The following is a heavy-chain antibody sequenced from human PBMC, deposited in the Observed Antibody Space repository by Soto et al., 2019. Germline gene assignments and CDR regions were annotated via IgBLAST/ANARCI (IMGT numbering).Heavy chain of an antibody. CDR1: GGSIDTIAYY. V-gene: IGHV4-31*03. J-gene: IGHJ4*02. CDR2: IYYSEDT. CDR3: ARDPEYDAIDF. D-gene: IGHD2-8*01. Sequence: SETLSLTCTVSGGSIDTIAYYWSWIRQPPGKGLEWIGHIYYSEDTHYNPSLKSRATISVDTSQSQFSLTLTSVTDADTAIYYCARDPEYDAIDFWGQGTLVTVSA.